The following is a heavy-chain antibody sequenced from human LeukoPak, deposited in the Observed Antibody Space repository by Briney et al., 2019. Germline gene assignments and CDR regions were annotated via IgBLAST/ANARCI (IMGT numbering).Heavy chain of an antibody. CDR1: GFTFSSYA. J-gene: IGHJ4*02. CDR2: ISYDGSNK. V-gene: IGHV3-30-3*01. CDR3: ARDPLYDRLSWFDY. Sequence: PGRSLRLSCAASGFTFSSYAMHWVRQAPGKGLEWVAVISYDGSNKYYADSVKGRFTISRDDSKNTLYLQMNSLRAEDTAVYYCARDPLYDRLSWFDYWGQGTLVTVSS. D-gene: IGHD3-22*01.